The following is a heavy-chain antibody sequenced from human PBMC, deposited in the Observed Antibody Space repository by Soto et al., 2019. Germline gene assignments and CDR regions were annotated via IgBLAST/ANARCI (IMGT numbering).Heavy chain of an antibody. D-gene: IGHD3-3*01. CDR1: GGTFSSYA. CDR2: IIPIFGTA. CDR3: ARETRRYDAHRPPIDYGMDV. J-gene: IGHJ6*02. V-gene: IGHV1-69*01. Sequence: QVQLVQSGAEVKKPGSSVKVSCKASGGTFSSYAISWVRQAPGQGLEWMGGIIPIFGTANYAQKSQGRVTITADESTSTAYMELSSLRSEDTAVYYCARETRRYDAHRPPIDYGMDVWGQGTTVTVSS.